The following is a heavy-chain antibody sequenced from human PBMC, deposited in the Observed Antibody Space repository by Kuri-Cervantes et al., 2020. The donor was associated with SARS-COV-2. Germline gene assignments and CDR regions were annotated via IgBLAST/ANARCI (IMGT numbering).Heavy chain of an antibody. CDR2: INRSGST. D-gene: IGHD6-13*01. Sequence: ESLKISCAVYGGSFSGYYWSWIRQPPGKGLEWIGEINRSGSTNYNPSLKSRVTISVDTSKNQFSLKLSSVTAADTAVYYCARAGYSSSWDYYYYYYMDVWGKGTTVTVSS. CDR1: GGSFSGYY. CDR3: ARAGYSSSWDYYYYYYMDV. J-gene: IGHJ6*03. V-gene: IGHV4-34*01.